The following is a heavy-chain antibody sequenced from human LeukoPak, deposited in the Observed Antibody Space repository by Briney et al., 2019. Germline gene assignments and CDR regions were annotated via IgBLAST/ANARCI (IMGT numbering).Heavy chain of an antibody. Sequence: SQTLSLTCAISGDSVSSNRASWTWIRQSPSRGLEWLGRTYYRSKWNNDYAVSLKSRISINPDTSKNQFSLQLNSVTPEDTAVYYCSRSDGASDFDYWGQGTLVTVSS. V-gene: IGHV6-1*01. J-gene: IGHJ4*02. CDR2: TYYRSKWNN. CDR3: SRSDGASDFDY. CDR1: GDSVSSNRAS. D-gene: IGHD5-24*01.